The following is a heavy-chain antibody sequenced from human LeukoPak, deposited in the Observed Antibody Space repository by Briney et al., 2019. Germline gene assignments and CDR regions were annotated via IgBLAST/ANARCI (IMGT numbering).Heavy chain of an antibody. CDR2: ISAYNGNT. J-gene: IGHJ4*02. D-gene: IGHD2-21*02. CDR1: GYTFTSYG. Sequence: GASVTVSCKASGYTFTSYGISWVRQAPGQGLEWMGWISAYNGNTNYAQKLQGRVTMTTDTSTSTAYMELRSLRSDDTAVYYCARDQGLYCGGDCYSDYWGQGTLVTVSS. CDR3: ARDQGLYCGGDCYSDY. V-gene: IGHV1-18*01.